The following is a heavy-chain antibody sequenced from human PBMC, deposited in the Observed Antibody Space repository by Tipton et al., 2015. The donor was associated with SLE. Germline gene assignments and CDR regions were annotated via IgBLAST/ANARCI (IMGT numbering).Heavy chain of an antibody. CDR2: FIPIFGTA. CDR3: ATDPGTVTTFAFDI. Sequence: QSGAEVKKPGSSVKVSCKASGGSFSSYAISWVRQAPGQGLEWMGGFIPIFGTANYAQKFQDRVTITTDESTSTAHMELSSLTSEDTAVYYCATDPGTVTTFAFDIWGQGTMVTVSS. CDR1: GGSFSSYA. D-gene: IGHD4-17*01. J-gene: IGHJ3*02. V-gene: IGHV1-69*05.